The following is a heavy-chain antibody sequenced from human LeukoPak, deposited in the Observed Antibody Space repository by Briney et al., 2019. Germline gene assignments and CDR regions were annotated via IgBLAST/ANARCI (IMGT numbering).Heavy chain of an antibody. CDR3: ARGVGYDFWTGLFYGMDV. V-gene: IGHV3-11*01. Sequence: GGSLRLSCAASGFTFSDYYVNWIRQAPGKGLEWVSHISSNGSIIYYTDSVRGRFSTSRDNAKNSLYLQMGSLRAEDTAVYYCARGVGYDFWTGLFYGMDVWGQGTTVTVSS. CDR1: GFTFSDYY. CDR2: ISSNGSII. D-gene: IGHD3-3*01. J-gene: IGHJ6*02.